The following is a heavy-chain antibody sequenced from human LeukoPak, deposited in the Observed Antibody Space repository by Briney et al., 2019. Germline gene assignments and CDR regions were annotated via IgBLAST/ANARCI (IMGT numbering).Heavy chain of an antibody. CDR1: GGSISSDY. J-gene: IGHJ4*02. D-gene: IGHD1-26*01. CDR2: INASGST. CDR3: ARRWDLFDY. V-gene: IGHV4-4*07. Sequence: SETLSLTCSVSGGSISSDYWSWIRQPAGKGLEWIGRINASGSTRYNPSLKSRVTMSADASKNQFSLKLSSVTAADTAVYYCARRWDLFDYWGQGTLVTVSS.